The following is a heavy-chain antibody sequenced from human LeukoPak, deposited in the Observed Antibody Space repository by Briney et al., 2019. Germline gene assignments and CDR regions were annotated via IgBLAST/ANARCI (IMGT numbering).Heavy chain of an antibody. CDR2: ISASGGRT. CDR3: TTDYRNYYDSSGYFDI. CDR1: GFTFSSYG. V-gene: IGHV3-23*01. Sequence: GGSLRLSCAASGFTFSSYGMSWVRQAPGKGLEWVSEISASGGRTYYADSVKGRFTISRDNSKNALNLQMNSLRAEDTAVYYCTTDYRNYYDSSGYFDIWGQGTMVTVSS. D-gene: IGHD3-22*01. J-gene: IGHJ3*02.